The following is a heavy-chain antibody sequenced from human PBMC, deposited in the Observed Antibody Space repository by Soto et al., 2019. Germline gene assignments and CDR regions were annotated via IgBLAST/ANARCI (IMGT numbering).Heavy chain of an antibody. J-gene: IGHJ4*02. CDR2: ISWNSGSI. Sequence: EVQLVESGGGLVQPGRSLRLSCAASGFTFDDYAMHWVRQAPGKGLEWVSGISWNSGSIGYADSVKGRFTISRDNAKNSLYLQMYSLRAEDTALYYCAKDSVYGDYGGYFDYWGQGTLVTVSS. CDR3: AKDSVYGDYGGYFDY. D-gene: IGHD4-17*01. V-gene: IGHV3-9*01. CDR1: GFTFDDYA.